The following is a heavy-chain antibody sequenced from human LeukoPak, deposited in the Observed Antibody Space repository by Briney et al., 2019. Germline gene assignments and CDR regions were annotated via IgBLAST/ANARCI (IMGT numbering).Heavy chain of an antibody. Sequence: PGGSLILSCAASGFTFSRYAMHWARQAPGKGLEWVTFISYDGDTTYYADSVKGRFTISRDNSKSTVYLQMNSLRGEDTAVYYCARDLSEKYSSDSWGQGTLVTVSS. CDR3: ARDLSEKYSSDS. D-gene: IGHD2/OR15-2a*01. CDR1: GFTFSRYA. V-gene: IGHV3-30*03. J-gene: IGHJ4*02. CDR2: ISYDGDTT.